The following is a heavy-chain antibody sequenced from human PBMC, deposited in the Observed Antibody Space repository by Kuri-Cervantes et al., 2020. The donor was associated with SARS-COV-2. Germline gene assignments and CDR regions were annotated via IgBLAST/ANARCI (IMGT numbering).Heavy chain of an antibody. D-gene: IGHD2-2*01. J-gene: IGHJ4*02. CDR3: AHTLVVPAFDY. V-gene: IGHV2-5*01. CDR1: GFSLSASGVG. Sequence: SGPTLVKPTRSLTLTCTLSGFSLSASGVGVGWIRQPQGNALEWLALIYWNDDRRYSPSLNSRLTITKDTSKNQMVLTMTNMDPVDTATYYCAHTLVVPAFDYWGQGTLVTVSS. CDR2: IYWNDDR.